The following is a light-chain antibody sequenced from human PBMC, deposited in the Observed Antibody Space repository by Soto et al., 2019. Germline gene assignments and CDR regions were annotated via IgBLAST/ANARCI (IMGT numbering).Light chain of an antibody. V-gene: IGLV2-14*03. CDR2: DVY. J-gene: IGLJ1*01. CDR1: SSDIGGYNY. CDR3: SSYTSIPTLV. Sequence: LTQPASVSGSPGQSVTISCTGTSSDIGGYNYVSWYQQHPGNVPKLLIYDVYNRPSGVSNRFSGSKSGNTASLTISGLQAEDEADYFCSSYTSIPTLVFGTGTKVTVL.